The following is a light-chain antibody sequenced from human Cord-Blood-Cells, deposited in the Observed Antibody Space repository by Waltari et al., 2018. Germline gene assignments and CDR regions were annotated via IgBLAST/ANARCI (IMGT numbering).Light chain of an antibody. V-gene: IGKV1-5*03. CDR2: KAS. J-gene: IGKJ1*01. Sequence: DIQKTQSPSTLSASIGDRDTITCRASQSISSWLAWYQQKPGKAPKLLIYKASSLESGVPSRFSGSGSGTEFTLTISSLQPDDFATYYCQQYNSYSGTFGQGTKVEIK. CDR3: QQYNSYSGT. CDR1: QSISSW.